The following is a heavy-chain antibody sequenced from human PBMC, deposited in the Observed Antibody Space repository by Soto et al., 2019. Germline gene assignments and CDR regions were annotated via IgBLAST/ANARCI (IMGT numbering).Heavy chain of an antibody. D-gene: IGHD3-3*02. V-gene: IGHV1-69*12. CDR3: ARDKDRQQLGGNYYYIMDV. Sequence: QVQLVQSGAEVKKPGSLVKVSCKTSGGTFRTSAISWVRQAPGQGLEWMGGIMPVFSTPDYAQKFQGRVTITADESTGTAYMELSSLRSEDTAVYYCARDKDRQQLGGNYYYIMDVWGQGTTVTVSS. J-gene: IGHJ6*01. CDR1: GGTFRTSA. CDR2: IMPVFSTP.